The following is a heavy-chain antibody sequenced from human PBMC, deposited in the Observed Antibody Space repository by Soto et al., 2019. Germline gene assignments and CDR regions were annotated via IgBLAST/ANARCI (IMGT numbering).Heavy chain of an antibody. CDR1: GGPISSGGYY. J-gene: IGHJ6*02. Sequence: SETLSLTCTVSGGPISSGGYYWSWIRQHPGKGLEWIGYIYYSGSTYYNPSLKSRVTISVDTSKNQFSLKLSSVTAADTAVYYCARGETRGGYGSGSYPYYYYYGMDVWGQGTTVTVSS. D-gene: IGHD3-10*01. CDR3: ARGETRGGYGSGSYPYYYYYGMDV. V-gene: IGHV4-31*03. CDR2: IYYSGST.